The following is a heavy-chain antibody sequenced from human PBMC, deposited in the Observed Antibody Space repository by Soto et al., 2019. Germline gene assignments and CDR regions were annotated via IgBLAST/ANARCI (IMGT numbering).Heavy chain of an antibody. D-gene: IGHD1-26*01. CDR3: ARHSGSYFRDY. V-gene: IGHV4-4*02. CDR1: GDSISSSNW. CDR2: IYHSGST. Sequence: QVQLQESGPGLVKPSGTLSPTCAVSGDSISSSNWWSWVCHPPRKGLEWIREIYHSGSTNYNPSLKSRVTISVDKSKNQFSLNLNSVTAADTAVYYCARHSGSYFRDYWGQGSLVTVSS. J-gene: IGHJ4*02.